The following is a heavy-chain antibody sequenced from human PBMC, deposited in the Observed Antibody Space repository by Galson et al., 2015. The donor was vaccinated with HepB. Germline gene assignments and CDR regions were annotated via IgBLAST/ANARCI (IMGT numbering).Heavy chain of an antibody. CDR3: ARDHTAAAGMGAFDY. D-gene: IGHD6-13*01. Sequence: SLRLSCAASGFTFSSYSMNWVRQAPGKGLEWVSSISSSSSYIYYADSVKGRFTISRDNAKNSLYLQMNSLRAEDTAVYYCARDHTAAAGMGAFDYWGQGNLVTVSS. J-gene: IGHJ4*02. CDR2: ISSSSSYI. CDR1: GFTFSSYS. V-gene: IGHV3-21*01.